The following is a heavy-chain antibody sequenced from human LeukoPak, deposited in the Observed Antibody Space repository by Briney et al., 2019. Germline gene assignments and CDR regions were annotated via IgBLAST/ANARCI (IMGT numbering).Heavy chain of an antibody. CDR1: GFTFSSYA. Sequence: GGSLRLSCAASGFTFSSYAMHWVRQAPGKGLEWVANIKQDGSEKDYVDSVKGRFTISRDNAKNSLYLQMNSLRAEDTAVYYCARALGWLPENYWGQGTLVTVSS. CDR3: ARALGWLPENY. J-gene: IGHJ4*02. D-gene: IGHD5-24*01. V-gene: IGHV3-7*01. CDR2: IKQDGSEK.